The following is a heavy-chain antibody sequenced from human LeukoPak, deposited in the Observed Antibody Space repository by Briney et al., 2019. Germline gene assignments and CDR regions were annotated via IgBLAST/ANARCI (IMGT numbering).Heavy chain of an antibody. J-gene: IGHJ4*02. CDR3: ARDPATLYGLRTLVLDY. V-gene: IGHV1-18*01. Sequence: ASVKVSCKASGYTFTSFGVSWVRQAPGQGLEWMGWISGYNGDTKVAQNFQDRVTLTTDTSRTTAHLELGSLRSDDTATYYCARDPATLYGLRTLVLDYWGQGTLVTVSS. D-gene: IGHD3-10*01. CDR2: ISGYNGDT. CDR1: GYTFTSFG.